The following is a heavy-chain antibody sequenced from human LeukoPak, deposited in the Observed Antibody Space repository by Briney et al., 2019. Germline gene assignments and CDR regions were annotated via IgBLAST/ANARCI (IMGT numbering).Heavy chain of an antibody. D-gene: IGHD6-19*01. V-gene: IGHV3-74*01. CDR2: ISSDGSVI. J-gene: IGHJ4*02. CDR3: ARPAVAGLRAGGHDY. Sequence: TGGSLRLSCAASGFSFSSYWMHWVRQAPGKGLVWVSRISSDGSVINYADSVKGRFTISRDNAKNTLYLQMNSLRVEDTAVYYCARPAVAGLRAGGHDYWGQGTLVTVSS. CDR1: GFSFSSYW.